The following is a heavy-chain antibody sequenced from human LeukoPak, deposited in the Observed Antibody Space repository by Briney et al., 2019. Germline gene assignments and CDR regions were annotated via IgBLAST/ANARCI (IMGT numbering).Heavy chain of an antibody. J-gene: IGHJ6*03. CDR1: GFTFGDYA. Sequence: GGSLRLSCTASGFTFGDYAMSWVRQAPGKGLEWVGLIRSKAYGGTTEYAASVKGRFTISRDDSKSIAYLQMNSLKTEDTAVYYCTRAFQYSNYYYYYYYYMDVWGKGTTVTVSS. V-gene: IGHV3-49*04. D-gene: IGHD4-11*01. CDR3: TRAFQYSNYYYYYYYYMDV. CDR2: IRSKAYGGTT.